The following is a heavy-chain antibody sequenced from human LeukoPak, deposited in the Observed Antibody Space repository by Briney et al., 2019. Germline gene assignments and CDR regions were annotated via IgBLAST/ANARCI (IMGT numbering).Heavy chain of an antibody. CDR1: GFTLSSYA. CDR3: AKLGIVVVVAATTWFDP. CDR2: ISGSGGST. D-gene: IGHD2-15*01. Sequence: PGGSLRLSCAASGFTLSSYAMNWVRQAPGKGLEWVSAISGSGGSTYYADSVKGRFTISRDNSKNTLYLQMNSLRAEDTAVYYCAKLGIVVVVAATTWFDPWGQGTLVTVSS. V-gene: IGHV3-23*01. J-gene: IGHJ5*02.